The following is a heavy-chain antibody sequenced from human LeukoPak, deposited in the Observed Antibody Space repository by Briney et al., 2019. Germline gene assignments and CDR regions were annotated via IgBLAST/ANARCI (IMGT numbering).Heavy chain of an antibody. D-gene: IGHD3-9*01. CDR1: GGSISSYY. CDR2: IYYSGST. CDR3: ARAKRYFDWLSHFDY. V-gene: IGHV4-59*01. Sequence: SETLSLTCTVSGGSISSYYWSWIRQPPGKGLEWIGYIYYSGSTNYNPSLKGRVTISVDTSKNQFSLKLSSATAADTAVYYCARAKRYFDWLSHFDYWGQGTLVTVSS. J-gene: IGHJ4*02.